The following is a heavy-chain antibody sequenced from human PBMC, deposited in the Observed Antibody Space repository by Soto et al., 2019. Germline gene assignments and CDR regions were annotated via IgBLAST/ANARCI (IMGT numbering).Heavy chain of an antibody. CDR1: GGSISSSTYY. CDR2: IYYSGSA. D-gene: IGHD4-17*01. Sequence: QLQLQESGPGLVKPSETLSLTCTVSGGSISSSTYYWGWIRQPPGKGLEWLGMIYYSGSAYYNPSLKSRVTISIATSKNQFSLGLSSVTAADTAVYYCARHGVDYGDYASYYYYGMDVWGRGTTVTVSS. V-gene: IGHV4-39*01. J-gene: IGHJ6*02. CDR3: ARHGVDYGDYASYYYYGMDV.